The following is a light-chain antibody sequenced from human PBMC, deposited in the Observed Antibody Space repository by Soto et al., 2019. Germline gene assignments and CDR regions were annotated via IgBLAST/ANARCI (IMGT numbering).Light chain of an antibody. V-gene: IGKV2-28*01. CDR1: QSLLHSNGYNY. Sequence: DIVMTQSPLSLPVTPGEPASISCRSSQSLLHSNGYNYLDWYLQKPGQSPQLLIYLGSNRAPGVPDRFIGSGSGTDFSLKISRVEAEDVGVYYVTQALQPITSGQGTRLEIK. CDR2: LGS. CDR3: TQALQPIT. J-gene: IGKJ5*01.